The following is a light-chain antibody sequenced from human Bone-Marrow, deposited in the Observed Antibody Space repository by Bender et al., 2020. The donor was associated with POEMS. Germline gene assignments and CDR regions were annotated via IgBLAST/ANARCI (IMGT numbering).Light chain of an antibody. CDR2: EGS. V-gene: IGLV2-23*01. CDR3: CSYAGSTTWV. Sequence: QSALTQPASVSGSPGQSITISCTGTSSDVGLYNLFSWYQHHPGKAPKLMIYEGSKRPSGVSNHFSGSKSGNTASLTISGLQAEDEADYYCCSYAGSTTWVFGGGTKLTVL. J-gene: IGLJ3*02. CDR1: SSDVGLYNL.